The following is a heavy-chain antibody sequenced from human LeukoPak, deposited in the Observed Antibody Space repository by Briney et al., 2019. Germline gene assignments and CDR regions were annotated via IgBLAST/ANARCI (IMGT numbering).Heavy chain of an antibody. Sequence: GRSLRLSCAASGFTFSSYGMHWDRQAPGKGLEWVAVISYDGSNKYYADSVKGRFTISRDNSKNTLYLQMNSLRAEDTAVYYCAKGDAFDIWGQGTMVTVSS. CDR3: AKGDAFDI. CDR1: GFTFSSYG. CDR2: ISYDGSNK. J-gene: IGHJ3*02. V-gene: IGHV3-30*18.